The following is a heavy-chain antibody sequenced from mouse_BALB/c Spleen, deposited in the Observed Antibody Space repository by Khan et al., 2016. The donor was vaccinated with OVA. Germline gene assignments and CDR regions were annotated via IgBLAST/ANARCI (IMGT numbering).Heavy chain of an antibody. CDR2: IIPRSGYT. CDR1: GYSFTSNT. V-gene: IGHV1-4*01. J-gene: IGHJ4*01. Sequence: QVQLKESGAELARPGASVRMSCKASGYSFTSNTMHWVKKRPGQGLEWIGYIIPRSGYTNFNQNFKDKATLTADKSYSTAYMQLSSLTSEDSAVSDCSRRTTRYTMDYWGQGTSVTVSS. D-gene: IGHD2-14*01. CDR3: SRRTTRYTMDY.